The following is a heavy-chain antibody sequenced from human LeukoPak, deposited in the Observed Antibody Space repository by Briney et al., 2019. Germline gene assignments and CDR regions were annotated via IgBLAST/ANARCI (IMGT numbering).Heavy chain of an antibody. CDR2: ISSSSSTI. CDR1: GFTFSSYS. Sequence: GGSLRLSCAASGFTFSSYSIHWLRQAPGKGLEGVSYISSSSSTIYYADSVKGRFTIARDNAKNSLYLQMNSLRAEDTAVYYCAGEGPLDDYWGQGTLVTVSS. J-gene: IGHJ4*02. CDR3: AGEGPLDDY. V-gene: IGHV3-48*01.